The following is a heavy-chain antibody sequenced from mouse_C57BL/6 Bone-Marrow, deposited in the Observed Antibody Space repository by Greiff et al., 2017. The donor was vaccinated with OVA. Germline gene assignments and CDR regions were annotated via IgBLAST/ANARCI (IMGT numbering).Heavy chain of an antibody. Sequence: QVQLQQPGAELVKPGASVKLSCKASGYTFTSYWMQWVKQRPGQGLEWIGEIDPSDSYTNYNQKFKGKATLTVDTSSSTAYMQLSSLTSKDSAVYYCARHYWGQGTTLTVSS. CDR3: ARHY. J-gene: IGHJ2*01. CDR1: GYTFTSYW. CDR2: IDPSDSYT. V-gene: IGHV1-50*01.